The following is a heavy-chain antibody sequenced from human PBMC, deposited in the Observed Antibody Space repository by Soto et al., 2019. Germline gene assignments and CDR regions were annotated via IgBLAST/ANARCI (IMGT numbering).Heavy chain of an antibody. CDR3: AKGWMATVTYSDY. J-gene: IGHJ4*02. CDR1: GFTFSNYA. Sequence: EMQLLASGGGLVQPGGSLRLSCAASGFTFSNYAMSWVRQAPGKGLEWVAAITGSGGSTFYADSVKGRFTISRDNSENTLLLQMNSLRVEDTAMYYCAKGWMATVTYSDYWGQGTLVTVSS. D-gene: IGHD4-17*01. CDR2: ITGSGGST. V-gene: IGHV3-23*01.